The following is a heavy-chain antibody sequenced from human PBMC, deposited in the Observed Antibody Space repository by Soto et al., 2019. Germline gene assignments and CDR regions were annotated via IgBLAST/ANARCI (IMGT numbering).Heavy chain of an antibody. CDR3: ARAVSGFYRMDV. CDR1: GFTFSDFW. J-gene: IGHJ6*02. Sequence: EVQLVESGGGLVQPGGSLRLSCAASGFTFSDFWMHWVRHAPGKGLVWVSRINSDGSRTNNADSVAGRFTISRDNAKNTLYLQMSSLGVEDTAVFYCARAVSGFYRMDVWGHGTTVTVSS. CDR2: INSDGSRT. D-gene: IGHD3-10*01. V-gene: IGHV3-74*01.